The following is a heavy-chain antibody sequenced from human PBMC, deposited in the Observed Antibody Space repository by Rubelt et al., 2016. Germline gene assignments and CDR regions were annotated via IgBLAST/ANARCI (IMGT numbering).Heavy chain of an antibody. CDR2: IYYTGST. CDR3: ARHYYDRSGYYLEGFDY. CDR1: GGAITSYY. D-gene: IGHD3-22*01. J-gene: IGHJ4*02. V-gene: IGHV4-59*01. Sequence: QVQLQESGPGLVKPSETLSLTCTVSGGAITSYYWSWIRQSPRKGLEWIGSIYYTGSTNYNPSLKSRVTMSVDTSKNQFSRKLSAVTAADTAVYYCARHYYDRSGYYLEGFDYWGQGTLVTVSS.